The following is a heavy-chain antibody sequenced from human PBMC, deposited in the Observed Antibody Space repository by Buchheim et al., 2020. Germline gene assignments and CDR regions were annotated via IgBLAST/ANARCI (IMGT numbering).Heavy chain of an antibody. V-gene: IGHV3-30-3*01. Sequence: QVQLVESGGGVVQPGRSLRLSCAASGFTFSSYAMHWVRQAPGKGLEWVAVISYDGSNKYYADSVKGRFTISRDNSKNTLYLQMNSLRAEDTAVYYCARAHGSRGLRFLEWFPPLFDPWGQGTL. CDR1: GFTFSSYA. CDR2: ISYDGSNK. J-gene: IGHJ5*02. CDR3: ARAHGSRGLRFLEWFPPLFDP. D-gene: IGHD3-3*01.